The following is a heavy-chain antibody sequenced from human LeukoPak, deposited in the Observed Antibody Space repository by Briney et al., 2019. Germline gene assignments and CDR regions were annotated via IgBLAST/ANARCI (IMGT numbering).Heavy chain of an antibody. V-gene: IGHV3-23*01. Sequence: GGSLRLTWAASGFTFSSYAMSWVRQAPGKGLQWVSAIRGSGGSTYYADSVKGRFTISRDNSKNTLYLQSNSLRAEDTAAYYCARGLLAADGTVYYGMDVWGQGTTVTVSS. CDR3: ARGLLAADGTVYYGMDV. CDR2: IRGSGGST. CDR1: GFTFSSYA. J-gene: IGHJ6*02. D-gene: IGHD6-13*01.